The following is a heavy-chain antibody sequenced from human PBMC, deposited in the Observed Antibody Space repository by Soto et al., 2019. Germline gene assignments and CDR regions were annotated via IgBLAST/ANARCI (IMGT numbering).Heavy chain of an antibody. Sequence: GGSLRLSCAASGFTFSSYGMHWVRQAPGKGLEWVAVISYDGSNKYYADSVKGRFTISRDNSKNTLYLQMNSLRAEDTAVYYCAKSVRLGPPGLIDYWGQGTLVTVSS. J-gene: IGHJ4*02. V-gene: IGHV3-30*18. CDR1: GFTFSSYG. CDR2: ISYDGSNK. D-gene: IGHD3-10*01. CDR3: AKSVRLGPPGLIDY.